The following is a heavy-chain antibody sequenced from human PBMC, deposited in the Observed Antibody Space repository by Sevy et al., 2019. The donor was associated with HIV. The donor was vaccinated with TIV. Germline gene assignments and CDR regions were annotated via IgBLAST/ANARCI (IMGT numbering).Heavy chain of an antibody. CDR1: GGSMRNFY. V-gene: IGHV4-59*13. CDR2: IYYSGST. D-gene: IGHD3-3*01. CDR3: AISGFLEWAGSTRGPRNWFDP. Sequence: SETLSLTCSVSGGSMRNFYWSWIRQPPGKGLEWIGNIYYSGSTDYNPSLKSRVTMSVDTSKNQFSLKLSSVTAADTAVYYCAISGFLEWAGSTRGPRNWFDPWGQGTLVTVSS. J-gene: IGHJ5*02.